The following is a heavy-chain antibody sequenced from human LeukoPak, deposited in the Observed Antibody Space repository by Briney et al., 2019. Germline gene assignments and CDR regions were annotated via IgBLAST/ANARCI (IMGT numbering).Heavy chain of an antibody. CDR2: IWYDGSNK. Sequence: GGSLRLSCAASGFTFSSYGMHWVRQAPGKGLEWVAVIWYDGSNKYYADSVKGRFTISRDNSKNTLYLQMNSLRAEDTAVYYCAKDMVRGVIISLFDYWGQGTLVTVSS. CDR1: GFTFSSYG. V-gene: IGHV3-33*06. D-gene: IGHD3-10*01. J-gene: IGHJ4*02. CDR3: AKDMVRGVIISLFDY.